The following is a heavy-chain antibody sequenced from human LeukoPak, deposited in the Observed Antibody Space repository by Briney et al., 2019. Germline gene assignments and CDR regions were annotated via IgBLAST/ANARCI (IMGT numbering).Heavy chain of an antibody. D-gene: IGHD4-17*01. CDR2: ISSSSSYI. V-gene: IGHV3-21*01. CDR3: ARDILYDYGDYVGGDY. J-gene: IGHJ4*02. CDR1: GFSFSDYA. Sequence: PGGSLRLSCAASGFSFSDYAMTWVRQPPGKGLEGVSSISSSSSYIYYADSVKGRFTISRDNAKNSLYLQMNSLRAEGTAVYYCARDILYDYGDYVGGDYWGQGTLVTVSS.